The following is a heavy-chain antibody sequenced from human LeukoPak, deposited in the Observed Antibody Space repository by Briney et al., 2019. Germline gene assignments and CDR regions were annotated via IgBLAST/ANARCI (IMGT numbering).Heavy chain of an antibody. D-gene: IGHD2-15*01. V-gene: IGHV4-39*07. Sequence: SETLSLTCTVSGGSISSSSYYWGWIRQPPGKGLEWIGSIYYSGSTYYNPSLKSRVTISVDTSKNQFSLKLSSVTAADTAVYYCARATKRLLLRPLTQFDPWGQGTLVTVSS. J-gene: IGHJ5*02. CDR3: ARATKRLLLRPLTQFDP. CDR1: GGSISSSSYY. CDR2: IYYSGST.